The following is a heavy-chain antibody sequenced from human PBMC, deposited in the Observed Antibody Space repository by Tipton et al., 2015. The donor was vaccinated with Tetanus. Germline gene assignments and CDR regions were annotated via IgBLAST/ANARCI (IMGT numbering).Heavy chain of an antibody. CDR3: ARGSRVLGPWFY. J-gene: IGHJ4*02. CDR2: IYYSGRT. D-gene: IGHD3-16*01. Sequence: TLSLTCTVPHGSITSYYWTWMRQPPGKGLEWIGYIYYSGRTNYNPSLKSRVTISVDTSKNQFSLKLSSVTAADTAVYYCARGSRVLGPWFYWGQGTLVTVSS. CDR1: HGSITSYY. V-gene: IGHV4-59*12.